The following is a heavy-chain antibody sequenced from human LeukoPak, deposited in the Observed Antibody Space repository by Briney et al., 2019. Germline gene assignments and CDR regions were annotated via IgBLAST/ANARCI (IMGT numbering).Heavy chain of an antibody. J-gene: IGHJ4*02. CDR1: GGTFSSYA. D-gene: IGHD6-19*01. V-gene: IGHV1-69*13. Sequence: ASVKVSCKASGGTFSSYAISWVRQAPGQGLEWMGGIIPIFGTANYAQKFQGRVTITADESTSTAYMELSSLRSEDTAVYYCASISSGWSHYFDYWGQGTLVTVSS. CDR3: ASISSGWSHYFDY. CDR2: IIPIFGTA.